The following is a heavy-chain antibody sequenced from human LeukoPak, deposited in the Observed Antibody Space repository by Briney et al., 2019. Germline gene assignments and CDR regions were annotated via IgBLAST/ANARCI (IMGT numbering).Heavy chain of an antibody. J-gene: IGHJ4*02. Sequence: PSETLSLTCTVSGGSISSGDYYWSWIRQPPGKGLEWLGYIYYSGSTYYNPSLKSRVTISVDTSKNQFSLKLSSVTAADTAVYYCARSLVRARIDYWGQGTLVTVSS. D-gene: IGHD2-15*01. V-gene: IGHV4-30-4*01. CDR1: GGSISSGDYY. CDR3: ARSLVRARIDY. CDR2: IYYSGST.